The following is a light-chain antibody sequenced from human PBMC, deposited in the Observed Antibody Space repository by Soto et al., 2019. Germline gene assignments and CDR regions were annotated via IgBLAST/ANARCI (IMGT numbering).Light chain of an antibody. CDR1: SSNIGINY. V-gene: IGLV1-51*01. J-gene: IGLJ1*01. CDR3: ATWDSSLSAYV. CDR2: DNN. Sequence: QSVLTQPPSVSAAPGQRVTISCSGSSSNIGINYVSWYQQLPGTAPKLLIYDNNKRPSGIPDRFSGSESGTSATLGITGLQTGDEADYYCATWDSSLSAYVFGTGTKLTVL.